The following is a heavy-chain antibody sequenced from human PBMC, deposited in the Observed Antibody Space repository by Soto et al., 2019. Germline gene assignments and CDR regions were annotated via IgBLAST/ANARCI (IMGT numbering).Heavy chain of an antibody. CDR3: ARDQGGSYDSWFVP. CDR2: ISSSSSYI. Sequence: EVQLVESGGGLVKPGGSLRLSCAFTFSTYSLNWVRQAPGKGLEWVSSISSSSSYIKYADSVKGRFTISRDNAKTSLYLQMNSLRAEDTAVYYCARDQGGSYDSWFVPWGQGTLVTVSS. J-gene: IGHJ5*02. V-gene: IGHV3-21*01. CDR1: FTFSTYS. D-gene: IGHD1-26*01.